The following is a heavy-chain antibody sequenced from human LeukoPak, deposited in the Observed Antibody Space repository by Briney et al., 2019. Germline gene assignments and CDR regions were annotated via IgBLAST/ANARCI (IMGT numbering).Heavy chain of an antibody. Sequence: ASVKVSCKASGYTFTSYYMHWVRQAPGQGLAWMGIINPSGGSTSYAQKFQGRGTMTRDMSTSTVYMELSSLRSEDTVVYYCARAPPRGSSSWSPLGIDYWGQGTLVTVSS. CDR2: INPSGGST. CDR3: ARAPPRGSSSWSPLGIDY. D-gene: IGHD6-13*01. J-gene: IGHJ4*02. V-gene: IGHV1-46*01. CDR1: GYTFTSYY.